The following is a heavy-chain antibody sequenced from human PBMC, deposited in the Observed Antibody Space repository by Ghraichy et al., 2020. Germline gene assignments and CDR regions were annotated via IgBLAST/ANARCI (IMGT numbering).Heavy chain of an antibody. Sequence: SETLSLTCAVYGGSFSGYYWSWIRQPPGKGLEWIGEINHSGSTTYNPSLKSRVTISVDTSKNQFSLKLSSVTAADTAVYYCAKAYCSGGSCYHDYWGQGTLVTVSS. J-gene: IGHJ4*02. CDR3: AKAYCSGGSCYHDY. V-gene: IGHV4-34*01. CDR1: GGSFSGYY. D-gene: IGHD2-15*01. CDR2: INHSGST.